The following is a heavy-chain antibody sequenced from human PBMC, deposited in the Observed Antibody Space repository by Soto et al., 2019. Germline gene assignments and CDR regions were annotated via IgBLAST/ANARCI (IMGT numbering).Heavy chain of an antibody. Sequence: SETLSLTCTVSGGSISSYYWSWIRQPPGKGLEWIGYIYYSGSTNYNPSLKSRVTISVDTSKNQFSLKLSSVTAADTAVYYCAQYSSSFRAFDYWGQGTLVTSPQ. V-gene: IGHV4-59*01. J-gene: IGHJ4*02. CDR3: AQYSSSFRAFDY. D-gene: IGHD6-6*01. CDR1: GGSISSYY. CDR2: IYYSGST.